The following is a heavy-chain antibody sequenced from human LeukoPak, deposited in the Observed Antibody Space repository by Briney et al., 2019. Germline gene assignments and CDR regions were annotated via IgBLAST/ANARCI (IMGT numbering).Heavy chain of an antibody. CDR3: ARNWNYNWFDP. CDR2: IWYDGSNK. Sequence: PGRSLRLSCAASGFTFSSYGMHWVRQAPGKGLEWVAVIWYDGSNKYYADSVKGRFTISRDNAKNSLYLQMNSLRAEDTAVYYCARNWNYNWFDPWGQGTLVTVSS. CDR1: GFTFSSYG. J-gene: IGHJ5*02. V-gene: IGHV3-33*03. D-gene: IGHD1-7*01.